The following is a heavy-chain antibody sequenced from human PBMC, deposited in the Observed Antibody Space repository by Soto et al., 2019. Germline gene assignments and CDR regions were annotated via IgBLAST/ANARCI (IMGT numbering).Heavy chain of an antibody. CDR1: GYTFTSYY. CDR2: INPSGGST. Sequence: QVQLVQSGAEVKKPGASVKVSCKASGYTFTSYYMHWVRQAPGQGLEWMGIINPSGGSTSYAQKFQGRVTMTRDTSTSTVYMELSSLRSEDTAVYYWARENVGIMVRGAAFDYWGQGTLVTVSS. V-gene: IGHV1-46*01. D-gene: IGHD3-10*01. J-gene: IGHJ4*02. CDR3: ARENVGIMVRGAAFDY.